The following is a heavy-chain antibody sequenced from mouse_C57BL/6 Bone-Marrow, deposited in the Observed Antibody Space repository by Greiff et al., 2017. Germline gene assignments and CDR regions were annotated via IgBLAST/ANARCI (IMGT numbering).Heavy chain of an antibody. CDR1: GYTFTSYW. CDR3: ARRVYGAWFAY. J-gene: IGHJ3*01. V-gene: IGHV1-7*01. D-gene: IGHD1-1*02. CDR2: INPSSGYT. Sequence: VQLQESGAELAKPGASVKLSCKASGYTFTSYWMHWVKQRPGQGLEWIGYINPSSGYTKYNQKFKDKATMTEDKSSSTAYMQLSSLTYEDSAVDYCARRVYGAWFAYWGQGTLVTVSA.